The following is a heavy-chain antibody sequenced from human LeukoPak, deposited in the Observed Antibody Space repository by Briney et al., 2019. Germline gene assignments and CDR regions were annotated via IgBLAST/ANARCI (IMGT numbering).Heavy chain of an antibody. Sequence: PGGSLRLSCAASGFTFTNYAMNWVRQAPGKGLEWVSGISGRGGNTYYADSVKGRFTISRDNSKNTLYLQMNSLRAEDTGVYYCAKDHYWSIDYWGRGTLVTVSS. CDR2: ISGRGGNT. D-gene: IGHD3-3*01. CDR1: GFTFTNYA. CDR3: AKDHYWSIDY. V-gene: IGHV3-23*01. J-gene: IGHJ4*02.